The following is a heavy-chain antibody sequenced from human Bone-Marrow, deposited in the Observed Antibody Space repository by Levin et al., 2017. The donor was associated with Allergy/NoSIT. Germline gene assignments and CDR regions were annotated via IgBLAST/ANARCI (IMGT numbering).Heavy chain of an antibody. J-gene: IGHJ4*02. CDR1: GFTFSSYG. V-gene: IGHV3-33*01. Sequence: GGSLRLSCAASGFTFSSYGMHWVRQAPSKGLEWVAVIYYDGSNKYYADSVKGRFTISRDNSKNTLYLQMISLRAEDTAVYYCARDSRGYFDYWGQGTLVTVSS. D-gene: IGHD6-13*01. CDR2: IYYDGSNK. CDR3: ARDSRGYFDY.